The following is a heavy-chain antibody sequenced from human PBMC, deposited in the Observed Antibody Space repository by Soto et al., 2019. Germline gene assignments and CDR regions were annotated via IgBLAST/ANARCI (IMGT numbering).Heavy chain of an antibody. D-gene: IGHD5-12*01. V-gene: IGHV4-30-4*01. CDR1: GASVAGGSYY. Sequence: SQTLSLTCSVSGASVAGGSYYWSWVRQTPGKGLEWIGDIPARGRPFYNPSLTSRGTISADTSKNPLSLQLTSVTAADPAVYYCARDTYSGYDFGLWGQGTLVTVSS. J-gene: IGHJ4*02. CDR3: ARDTYSGYDFGL. CDR2: IPARGRP.